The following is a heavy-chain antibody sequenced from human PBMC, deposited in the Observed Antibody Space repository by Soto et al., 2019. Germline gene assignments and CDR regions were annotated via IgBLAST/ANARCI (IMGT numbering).Heavy chain of an antibody. D-gene: IGHD1-26*01. J-gene: IGHJ6*02. CDR1: GYSFTSYW. V-gene: IGHV5-51*01. CDR2: IYPVNSDT. Sequence: GESLRISWKGSGYSFTSYWIRWCRQMPGKGLEWMGIIYPVNSDTRYSPSFQGQVTISADKSISTAYLQWSSLKASVTALYYCARIPDRLVGATDYYYGMEVWGHGTTVTAP. CDR3: ARIPDRLVGATDYYYGMEV.